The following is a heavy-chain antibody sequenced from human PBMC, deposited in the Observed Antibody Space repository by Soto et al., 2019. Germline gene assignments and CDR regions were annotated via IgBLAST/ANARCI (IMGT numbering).Heavy chain of an antibody. V-gene: IGHV1-69*02. Sequence: QVQLVQSGAEVKKPGSSVKVSCKASGGTFSSYTISWVRQAPGQGLEWMGRIIPILGIANYAQKFQGRVTITADKATSRAYRELSSLRSEDTAVYCCASGGMATSLWDYWGQGTLVTVSS. D-gene: IGHD5-12*01. CDR3: ASGGMATSLWDY. J-gene: IGHJ4*02. CDR2: IIPILGIA. CDR1: GGTFSSYT.